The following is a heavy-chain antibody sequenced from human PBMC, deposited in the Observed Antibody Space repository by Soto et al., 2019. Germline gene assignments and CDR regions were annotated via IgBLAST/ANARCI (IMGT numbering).Heavy chain of an antibody. J-gene: IGHJ4*02. CDR2: INHSGST. D-gene: IGHD6-19*01. CDR1: GGSFSGYY. V-gene: IGHV4-34*01. Sequence: PSETLSLTCAVYGGSFSGYYWSWIRQPPGKGLEWIGEINHSGSTNYNPSLKSRVTISVDTSKNQFSLKLSSVTAADTAVYYRARGRVAVAGPFFDYWGQGTLVTVSS. CDR3: ARGRVAVAGPFFDY.